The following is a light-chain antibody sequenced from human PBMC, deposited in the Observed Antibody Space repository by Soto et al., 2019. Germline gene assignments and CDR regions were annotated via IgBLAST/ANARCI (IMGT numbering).Light chain of an antibody. Sequence: IQMTQSPSSLSASGGDRVTITCRASQSISSYLNWYQQKPGKAPKLLIYAASSLQSGVPSRFSGSGSGTDFTLTISSLQPEDFATYYCQQSYSTPRTFGQGTKVDIK. CDR1: QSISSY. J-gene: IGKJ1*01. V-gene: IGKV1-39*01. CDR3: QQSYSTPRT. CDR2: AAS.